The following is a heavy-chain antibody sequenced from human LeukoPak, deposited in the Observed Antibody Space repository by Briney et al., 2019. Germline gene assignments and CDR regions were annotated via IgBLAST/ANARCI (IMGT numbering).Heavy chain of an antibody. V-gene: IGHV3-30*18. CDR1: GFTFSSYA. D-gene: IGHD3-22*01. Sequence: GGSLRLSCAASGFTFSSYAMSWVRQAPGKWLEWVAVISYDGSNKYYVDSVKGRFTISRDNSKNTLYLQMNSLRAEDTAVYYCAKDEYYYDSSGYNPMRYWGQGTLVTVSS. CDR3: AKDEYYYDSSGYNPMRY. J-gene: IGHJ4*02. CDR2: ISYDGSNK.